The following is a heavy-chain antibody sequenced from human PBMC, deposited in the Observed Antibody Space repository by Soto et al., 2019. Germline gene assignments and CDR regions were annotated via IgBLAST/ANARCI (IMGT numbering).Heavy chain of an antibody. CDR1: GFTFRNYA. D-gene: IGHD2-21*02. Sequence: PGGSLRLSCAASGFTFRNYALHWVRQAPGKGLEWVAYISYDGGDQDYANSVKGRFTISRDNSKNTLYLQMSSLRIEDTTVYYCARETDGMDVWGQGTTLSVSS. V-gene: IGHV3-30-3*01. CDR2: ISYDGGDQ. J-gene: IGHJ6*02. CDR3: ARETDGMDV.